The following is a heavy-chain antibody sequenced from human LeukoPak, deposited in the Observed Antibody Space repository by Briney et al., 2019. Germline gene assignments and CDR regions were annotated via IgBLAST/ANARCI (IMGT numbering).Heavy chain of an antibody. D-gene: IGHD3-10*01. J-gene: IGHJ5*02. V-gene: IGHV4-39*07. CDR2: IYHSGTT. CDR1: GGSISSSSYY. CDR3: ARAVLDNENYYAWFDP. Sequence: SETLSLTCTVSGGSISSSSYYWGCIRQPPGKGLEWNGSIYHSGTTYYNPSLKSRVTMSVDTSKNQFFLKVNSVTAADTAVHYCARAVLDNENYYAWFDPWGQGTLVTVSS.